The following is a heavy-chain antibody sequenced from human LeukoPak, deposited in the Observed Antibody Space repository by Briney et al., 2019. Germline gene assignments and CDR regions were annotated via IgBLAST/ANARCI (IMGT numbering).Heavy chain of an antibody. CDR2: IYCSGST. J-gene: IGHJ3*02. Sequence: SETLSLTCTVSGGSISSGGYYWSWIRQHPGKGLEWIGYIYCSGSTYYNPSLKSRVTISVDTSKNQFSLKLSSVTAADTAVYYCIGAGGGIYAFDIWGQGTMVTVSS. V-gene: IGHV4-31*03. D-gene: IGHD4-23*01. CDR3: IGAGGGIYAFDI. CDR1: GGSISSGGYY.